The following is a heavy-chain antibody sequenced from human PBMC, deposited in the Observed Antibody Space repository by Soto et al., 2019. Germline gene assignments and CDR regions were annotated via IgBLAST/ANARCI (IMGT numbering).Heavy chain of an antibody. CDR3: ARELAAAGTIDY. V-gene: IGHV4-59*01. CDR2: IYYSGST. CDR1: GGSISSYY. Sequence: SETLSLTCTVSGGSISSYYWSWIRQPPGKGLEWIGYIYYSGSTNYNPSLKSRVTISVDTSKNQFSLKLSSVTAADTAVYYCARELAAAGTIDYWGQGTLVTVSS. D-gene: IGHD6-13*01. J-gene: IGHJ4*02.